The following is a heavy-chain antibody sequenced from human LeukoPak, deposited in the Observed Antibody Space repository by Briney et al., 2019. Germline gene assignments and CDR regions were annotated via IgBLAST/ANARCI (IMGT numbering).Heavy chain of an antibody. CDR3: ARALRGSGYDPYDY. V-gene: IGHV1-2*02. D-gene: IGHD5-12*01. J-gene: IGHJ4*02. CDR1: GYTFTDYY. Sequence: ASVKASCKASGYTFTDYYVHWLRQAPGQGPEWMGWINPNSGGTTYAHKLQGRVTMTRDTSITTAYMELNSLTSDDTALYYCARALRGSGYDPYDYWGQGTLVTVSS. CDR2: INPNSGGT.